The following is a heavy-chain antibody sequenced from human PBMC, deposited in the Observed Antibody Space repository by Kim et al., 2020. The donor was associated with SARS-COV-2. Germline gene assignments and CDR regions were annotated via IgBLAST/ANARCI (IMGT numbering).Heavy chain of an antibody. J-gene: IGHJ6*02. Sequence: GGSLRLSCAASGFTFSSYSMNWVRQAPGKGLEWVSSISSSSSYIYYADSVKGRFTISRDNAKNSLYLQMNSLRAEDTAVYYCARGDLEWLLCYYYGMDVWGQGTTVTVSS. CDR3: ARGDLEWLLCYYYGMDV. V-gene: IGHV3-21*01. CDR2: ISSSSSYI. CDR1: GFTFSSYS. D-gene: IGHD3-3*01.